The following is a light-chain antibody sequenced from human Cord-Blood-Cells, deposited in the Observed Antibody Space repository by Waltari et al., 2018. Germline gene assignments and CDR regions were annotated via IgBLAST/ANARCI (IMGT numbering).Light chain of an antibody. Sequence: EIVLTQSPGTLSLSPGERATLSCRASQSVSSSYLAWYQQKPGQAPRLLIYGASSSATGIPDRFSGSGSRTDFTLTISRLEPEDFAVYYCQQYGSSPTFGQGTKVEIK. CDR1: QSVSSSY. CDR2: GAS. CDR3: QQYGSSPT. V-gene: IGKV3-20*01. J-gene: IGKJ1*01.